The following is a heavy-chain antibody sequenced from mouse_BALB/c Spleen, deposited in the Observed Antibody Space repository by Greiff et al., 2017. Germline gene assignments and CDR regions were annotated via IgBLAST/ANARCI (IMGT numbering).Heavy chain of an antibody. V-gene: IGHV5-4*02. CDR3: ARVGY. Sequence: DVHLVESGGGLVKPGGSLKLSCAASGFTFSDYYMYWVRQTPEKRLEWVATISDGGSYTYYPDSVKGRFTISRDNAKNNLYLQMSSLKSEDTAMYYCARVGYWGQGTTLTVSS. CDR2: ISDGGSYT. J-gene: IGHJ2*01. CDR1: GFTFSDYY.